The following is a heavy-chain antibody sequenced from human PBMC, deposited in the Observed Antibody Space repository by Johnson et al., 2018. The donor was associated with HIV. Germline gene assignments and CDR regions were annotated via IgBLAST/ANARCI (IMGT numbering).Heavy chain of an antibody. Sequence: MLLVESGGGVVRPGGSLRLSCAASGFTFDDYGMSWVRQAPGKGLEWVSDINWNGGSTGYADSVKGRFTISRDNAKNSLYVQMNSLRAEDTAVYYCAKGDTVVGAKYAFDFWGQGTMVTVSS. CDR2: INWNGGST. D-gene: IGHD1-26*01. V-gene: IGHV3-20*04. J-gene: IGHJ3*01. CDR1: GFTFDDYG. CDR3: AKGDTVVGAKYAFDF.